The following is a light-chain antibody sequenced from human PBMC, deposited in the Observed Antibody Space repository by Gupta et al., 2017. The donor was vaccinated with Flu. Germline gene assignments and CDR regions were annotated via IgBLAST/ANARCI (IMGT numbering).Light chain of an antibody. CDR2: EVS. Sequence: QSALTQPASVSGSPGQSITIYCIGTSSDVGGYNYVSWYQQHPGIAPKLLIYEVSNRPSGFSNCFTGSKSGNTASLTISGLQAEDEADYYCSSYSSSSTLFVFGTGTKVTVL. V-gene: IGLV2-14*01. J-gene: IGLJ1*01. CDR3: SSYSSSSTLFV. CDR1: SSDVGGYNY.